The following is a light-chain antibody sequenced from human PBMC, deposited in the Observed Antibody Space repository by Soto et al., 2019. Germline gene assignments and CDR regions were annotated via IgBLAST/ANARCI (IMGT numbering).Light chain of an antibody. CDR1: QSVSSN. J-gene: IGKJ4*01. CDR3: QQYSYWPPLT. V-gene: IGKV3-15*01. CDR2: GAS. Sequence: EIVMTQSPATLSVSPGERATLSYRASQSVSSNLAWYQQKPGQAPRLLIYGASTRATGIPARFSGSGSGTEFTLTISSLQSEDFAVYYCQQYSYWPPLTFGGGTKVEIK.